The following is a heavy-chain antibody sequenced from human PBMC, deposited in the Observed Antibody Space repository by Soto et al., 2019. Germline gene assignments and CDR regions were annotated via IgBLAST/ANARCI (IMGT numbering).Heavy chain of an antibody. J-gene: IGHJ4*02. CDR3: ASGRPDGDHFDY. D-gene: IGHD3-10*01. CDR2: IIPILGMA. V-gene: IGHV1-69*02. Sequence: QVQLVQSGAEVKKPGSSVKVSCKASGTFSSYTISWVRQAPGQGLEWMGRIIPILGMADYAQKFQGRVTITADKGTSTAYMELSSLRSEDTAVYYCASGRPDGDHFDYWGQGTLVTVSS. CDR1: GTFSSYT.